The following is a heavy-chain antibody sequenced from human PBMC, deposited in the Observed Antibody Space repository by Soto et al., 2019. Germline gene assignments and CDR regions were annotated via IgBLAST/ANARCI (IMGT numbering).Heavy chain of an antibody. J-gene: IGHJ6*02. V-gene: IGHV1-3*01. CDR3: ARDQSFDRTHYYGIDV. CDR2: INAGDGST. Sequence: ASVKVSCKASGYIFTRYTIHWVRQAPGQRLEWMGWINAGDGSTKLSQKFQGRVVSTRDTSASTVYMELSSLESEDTAVYYCARDQSFDRTHYYGIDVWGQGTTVTVSS. CDR1: GYIFTRYT.